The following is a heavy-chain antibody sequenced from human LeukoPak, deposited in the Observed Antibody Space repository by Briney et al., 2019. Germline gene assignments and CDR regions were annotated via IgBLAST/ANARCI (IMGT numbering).Heavy chain of an antibody. Sequence: SETLSLTCTVSGGSISSSSYYWGWIRQPPGKGLEWIGSIYYSGSTYYNPSLKSRVTISVDTSKNQFSLKLSSVTAADTAVYYCARSKGLPTVTYVPFDYWGQGTLVTVSS. CDR1: GGSISSSSYY. V-gene: IGHV4-39*07. CDR3: ARSKGLPTVTYVPFDY. D-gene: IGHD4-17*01. J-gene: IGHJ4*02. CDR2: IYYSGST.